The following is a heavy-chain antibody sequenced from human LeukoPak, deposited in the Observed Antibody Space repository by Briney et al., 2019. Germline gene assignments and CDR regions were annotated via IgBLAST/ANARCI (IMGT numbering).Heavy chain of an antibody. V-gene: IGHV6-1*01. CDR3: ARETTYYDSSGYWFDY. D-gene: IGHD3-22*01. Sequence: SQTLSLTCALSGDSVSSNSAAWNWIRQSPSRGLEWLGRTYYRSKWYNDYAVSVKSRITINPDTSKNQFSLQLNSVTPEDTAVYYCARETTYYDSSGYWFDYWGQGTLVTVSS. J-gene: IGHJ4*02. CDR1: GDSVSSNSAA. CDR2: TYYRSKWYN.